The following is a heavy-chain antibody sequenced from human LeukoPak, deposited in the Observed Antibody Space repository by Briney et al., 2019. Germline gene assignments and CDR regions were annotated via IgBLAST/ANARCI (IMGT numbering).Heavy chain of an antibody. J-gene: IGHJ4*02. D-gene: IGHD6-19*01. CDR2: INAGNGNT. CDR1: GYSLTGYC. CDR3: ARAYSSGWYYYFDY. V-gene: IGHV1-3*01. Sequence: GASVKVSCKASGYSLTGYCLHWVRQAPGQRLEWMGWINAGNGNTKYSQKFQGRVTITRDTSASTAYMELSSLRSEDTAVYYCARAYSSGWYYYFDYWGQGTLVTVSS.